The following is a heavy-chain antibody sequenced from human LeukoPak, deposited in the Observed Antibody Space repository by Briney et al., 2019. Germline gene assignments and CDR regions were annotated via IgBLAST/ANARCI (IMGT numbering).Heavy chain of an antibody. CDR3: ARARRIIDY. V-gene: IGHV4-61*02. D-gene: IGHD2-15*01. Sequence: PSQTLSLTCTVSGGSISSGSYYWSWLRQPAGKGLEWIGRIYTSGSTNYNPSLKSRVTISVDTSKNQFSLKLSSVTAADTAVYYCARARRIIDYWGQGTLVTVSS. J-gene: IGHJ4*02. CDR2: IYTSGST. CDR1: GGSISSGSYY.